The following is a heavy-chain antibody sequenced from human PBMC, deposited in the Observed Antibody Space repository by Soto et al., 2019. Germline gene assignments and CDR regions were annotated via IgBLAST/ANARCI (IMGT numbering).Heavy chain of an antibody. J-gene: IGHJ6*03. CDR1: GGSFSGYY. V-gene: IGHV4-59*01. D-gene: IGHD6-19*01. Sequence: SETLSLTCAVYGGSFSGYYWSWIRQPPGKGLEWIGYIYYSGSTNYNPSLKSRVTISVDTSKNQFSLKLSSVTAADTAVYYCARDYGYSSGQGDYYYYMDVWGKGTTVTVSS. CDR3: ARDYGYSSGQGDYYYYMDV. CDR2: IYYSGST.